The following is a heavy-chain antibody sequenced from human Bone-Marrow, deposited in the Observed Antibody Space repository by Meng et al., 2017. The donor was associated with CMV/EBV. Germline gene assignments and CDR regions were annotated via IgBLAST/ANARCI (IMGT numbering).Heavy chain of an antibody. CDR1: GGSFSGYY. CDR3: ARDFLLPIAILDY. V-gene: IGHV4-34*01. CDR2: IYYSGST. Sequence: SETLSLTCAVYGGSFSGYYWSWIRQPPGKGLEWIGSIYYSGSTYYNPSLKSRVTISLDTSKNKFSLKVTSVTAADTAVYYCARDFLLPIAILDYWGQGTLVTVSS. J-gene: IGHJ4*02. D-gene: IGHD2-21*01.